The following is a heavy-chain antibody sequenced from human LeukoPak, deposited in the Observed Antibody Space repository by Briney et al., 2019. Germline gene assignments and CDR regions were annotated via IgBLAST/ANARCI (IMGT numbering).Heavy chain of an antibody. CDR3: ARVRDFDY. V-gene: IGHV3-30*04. D-gene: IGHD3-10*01. J-gene: IGHJ4*02. Sequence: GGSLRLSCAASGFTFSSYAMHWVRQAPGKGLEWVAVISHDGSNKYYADSVKGRFTIPRDNSKNTLYLQMNSLRAEDTAVYYCARVRDFDYWGQGTLVTVSS. CDR1: GFTFSSYA. CDR2: ISHDGSNK.